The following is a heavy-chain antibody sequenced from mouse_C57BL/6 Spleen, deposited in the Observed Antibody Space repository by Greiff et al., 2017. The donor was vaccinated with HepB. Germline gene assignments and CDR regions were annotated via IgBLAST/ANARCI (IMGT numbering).Heavy chain of an antibody. CDR2: INPSSGYT. CDR3: AREGLITTVVFDY. J-gene: IGHJ2*01. Sequence: QVQLKESGAELARPGASVKMSCKASGYTFTSYTMHWVKQRPGQGLEWIGYINPSSGYTKYNQKFKDKATLTADKSSSTAYMQLSSLTSEDSAVYYCAREGLITTVVFDYWGQGTTLTVSS. D-gene: IGHD1-1*01. CDR1: GYTFTSYT. V-gene: IGHV1-4*01.